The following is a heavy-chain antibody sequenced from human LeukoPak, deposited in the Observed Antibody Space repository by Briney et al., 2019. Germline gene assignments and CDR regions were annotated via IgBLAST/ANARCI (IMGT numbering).Heavy chain of an antibody. CDR2: ICSSGST. Sequence: GGSLRLSCAASGFTFSSTSMSWVRQAPGKGLEWVSIICSSGSTYYADSVKGRFTISRDNSKNTLYLQMNSLRAEDTAVYYCARVVAAMGGIDYWGQGTLVTVSS. CDR3: ARVVAAMGGIDY. CDR1: GFTFSSTS. J-gene: IGHJ4*02. D-gene: IGHD2-21*02. V-gene: IGHV3-53*01.